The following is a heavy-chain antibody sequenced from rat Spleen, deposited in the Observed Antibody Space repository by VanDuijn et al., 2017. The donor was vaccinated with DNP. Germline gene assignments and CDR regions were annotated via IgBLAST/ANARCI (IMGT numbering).Heavy chain of an antibody. CDR3: VRWYNSGYYFDY. CDR2: ITYDGAGT. D-gene: IGHD4-3*01. CDR1: GFSFSDYY. V-gene: IGHV5-22*01. J-gene: IGHJ2*01. Sequence: EVQLLESGGGLVQPGRSLKLSSAASGFSFSDYYMAWVRQAPTKGLELVAYITYDGAGTYYGDSVKGRFTISRANVKSTLYLQMNSLRSEDMATYYCVRWYNSGYYFDYWGQGVMVTVSS.